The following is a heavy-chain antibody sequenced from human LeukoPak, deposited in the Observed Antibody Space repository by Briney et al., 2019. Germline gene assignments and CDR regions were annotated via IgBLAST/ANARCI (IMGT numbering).Heavy chain of an antibody. Sequence: TGGSLRLSCAASGFSFSNAWMSWVRQAPGKGLEWVGRIKSKGGGGTTDYAAPVKGRFTISRDDSKNTLYLQMNSLKTEDTAVYYCTLYYNAFDIWGQGTMVTVSS. CDR1: GFSFSNAW. CDR2: IKSKGGGGTT. V-gene: IGHV3-15*01. J-gene: IGHJ3*02. CDR3: TLYYNAFDI. D-gene: IGHD3-10*01.